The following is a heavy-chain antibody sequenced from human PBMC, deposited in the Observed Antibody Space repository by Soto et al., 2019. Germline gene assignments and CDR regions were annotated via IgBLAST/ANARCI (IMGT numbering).Heavy chain of an antibody. CDR2: MYNGGST. V-gene: IGHV4-39*01. D-gene: IGHD3-22*01. CDR3: ARHNYYDISGYSALMFYYYYYGMDV. Sequence: PSETLSLTCTVSGDSISSSNYYWGWIRQPPGKGLEWIGSMYNGGSTYYNPSLKSRVTISVDTSKNQFSLKLSSVTAADTAVYYCARHNYYDISGYSALMFYYYYYGMDVWGQGTTVTVSS. CDR1: GDSISSSNYY. J-gene: IGHJ6*02.